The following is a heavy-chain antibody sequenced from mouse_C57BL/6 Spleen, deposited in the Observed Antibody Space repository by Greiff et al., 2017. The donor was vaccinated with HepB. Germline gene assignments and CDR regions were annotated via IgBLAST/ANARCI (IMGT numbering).Heavy chain of an antibody. V-gene: IGHV1-54*01. CDR3: ARSTMVTGYAMDY. Sequence: VQLQHSGAELVRPGTSVKVSCKASGYAFTNYLIEWVKQRPGQGLEWIGVINPGSGGTNYNEKFKGKATLTADKSSSTAYMQLSSLTSEDSAVYFCARSTMVTGYAMDYWGQGTSVTVSS. J-gene: IGHJ4*01. CDR2: INPGSGGT. D-gene: IGHD2-2*01. CDR1: GYAFTNYL.